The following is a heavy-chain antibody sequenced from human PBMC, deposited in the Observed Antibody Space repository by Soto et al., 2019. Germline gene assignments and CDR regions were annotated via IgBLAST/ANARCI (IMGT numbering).Heavy chain of an antibody. CDR1: GGSFSGYY. Sequence: SETLSLTCAVYGGSFSGYYWSWIRQPPGKGLEWIGEINHSGSTNYNPSLKSRVTISVDTSKNPFSLKLSSVTAANTAVYYCASIRDYDSSGYYYGGMDAWGQGTSATVSS. J-gene: IGHJ6*02. D-gene: IGHD3-22*01. CDR2: INHSGST. CDR3: ASIRDYDSSGYYYGGMDA. V-gene: IGHV4-34*01.